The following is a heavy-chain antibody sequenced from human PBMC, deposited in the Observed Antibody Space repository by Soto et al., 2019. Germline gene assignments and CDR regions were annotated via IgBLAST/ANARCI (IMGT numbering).Heavy chain of an antibody. CDR1: GGTFSSYA. V-gene: IGHV1-69*01. CDR2: IIPIFGTA. CDR3: ARDWGLTVGDYYGMDV. J-gene: IGHJ6*02. D-gene: IGHD1-26*01. Sequence: QVQLVQSGAEVKKPGSSVKVSCKASGGTFSSYAISWVRQAPGQGLEWMGGIIPIFGTANYAQKFQGRVTITADESTSTAYRELSRLRSEDTAVYYCARDWGLTVGDYYGMDVWGQGTTVTVSS.